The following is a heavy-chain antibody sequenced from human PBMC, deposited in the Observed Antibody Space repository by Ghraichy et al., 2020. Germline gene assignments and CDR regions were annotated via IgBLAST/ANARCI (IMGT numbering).Heavy chain of an antibody. Sequence: GGSLRLSCAASGFSFSDAWMNWARQAPGKGLEWVARIKSKTNDGTSAYAAPVNGRFTISRDDSENTVFLQMNSLKIEDTAVYYCSTAPSGIVVVPVWGQGTQVTVSS. V-gene: IGHV3-15*07. CDR2: IKSKTNDGTS. J-gene: IGHJ4*02. CDR3: STAPSGIVVVPV. CDR1: GFSFSDAW. D-gene: IGHD3-22*01.